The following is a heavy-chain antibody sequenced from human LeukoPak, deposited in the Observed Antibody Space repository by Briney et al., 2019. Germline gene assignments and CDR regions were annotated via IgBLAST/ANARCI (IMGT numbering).Heavy chain of an antibody. CDR1: GYTFTSYG. J-gene: IGHJ5*02. CDR3: ARIFLSVVAPKRWFDP. V-gene: IGHV1-18*01. Sequence: ASVKVSCKASGYTFTSYGISWVRQAPGQGLEWMGWISAYNGNTNYAQKLQGRVTMTTDTSTSTAYMELRSLRSDDTAVYYCARIFLSVVAPKRWFDPWGRGTLVTVSS. CDR2: ISAYNGNT. D-gene: IGHD4-23*01.